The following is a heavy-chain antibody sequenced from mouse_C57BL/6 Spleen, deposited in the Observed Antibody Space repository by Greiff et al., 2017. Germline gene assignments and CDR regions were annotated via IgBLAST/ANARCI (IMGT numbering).Heavy chain of an antibody. CDR2: IYPGSGNT. CDR3: ARGGSSCLLGAMDY. J-gene: IGHJ4*01. Sequence: QVQLQQSGPELVKPGASVKISCKASGYSFTSYYIHWVKQRPGQGLEWIGWIYPGSGNTKYNEKFKGKATLTADTSSSTAYMQLSSLTSEDSAVYYCARGGSSCLLGAMDYWGQGTSVTVSS. V-gene: IGHV1-66*01. D-gene: IGHD3-2*02. CDR1: GYSFTSYY.